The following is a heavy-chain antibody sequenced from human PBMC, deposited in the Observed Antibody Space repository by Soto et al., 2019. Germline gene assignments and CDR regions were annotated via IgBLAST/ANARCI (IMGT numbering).Heavy chain of an antibody. CDR2: ISGSSSFT. J-gene: IGHJ5*02. V-gene: IGHV3-11*06. CDR3: AKGGTPSPLDP. CDR1: GFTFSDYY. Sequence: PGGSLRLSCAASGFTFSDYYMSWIRQAPGKGLEWVSYISGSSSFTNYADSVKGRFSISRDNAQNSLYLQMNSLRGDDTAIYYCAKGGTPSPLDPWGQGTLVTVS.